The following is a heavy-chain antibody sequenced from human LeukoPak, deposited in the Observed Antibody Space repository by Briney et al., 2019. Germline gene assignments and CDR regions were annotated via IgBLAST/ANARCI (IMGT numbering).Heavy chain of an antibody. CDR2: IYSGGST. CDR3: AKDFSVYYYDSRVLDY. V-gene: IGHV3-53*05. CDR1: GFTVSSNY. D-gene: IGHD3-22*01. Sequence: GGSLRLSCAASGFTVSSNYMSWVRQAPGKGLEWVSVIYSGGSTYYADSVKGRFTISRDNSKNTLYLQMNSLRAEDTAVYYCAKDFSVYYYDSRVLDYWGQGTLVTVSS. J-gene: IGHJ4*02.